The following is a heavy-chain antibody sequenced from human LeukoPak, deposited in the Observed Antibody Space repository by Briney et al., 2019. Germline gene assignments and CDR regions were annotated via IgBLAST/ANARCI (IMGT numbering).Heavy chain of an antibody. CDR2: ISGSGGST. CDR1: GFTFSSYA. Sequence: PGGSLRLSCAASGFTFSSYAMSWVRQAPGKGLEWVSAISGSGGSTYYADSVKGRFTISRDNSKNTLYLQMNSLRAEDTAVYYCAKEPLHPEYCSGGSCYSVVVFLFDYWGQGTLVTVSS. D-gene: IGHD2-15*01. V-gene: IGHV3-23*01. CDR3: AKEPLHPEYCSGGSCYSVVVFLFDY. J-gene: IGHJ4*02.